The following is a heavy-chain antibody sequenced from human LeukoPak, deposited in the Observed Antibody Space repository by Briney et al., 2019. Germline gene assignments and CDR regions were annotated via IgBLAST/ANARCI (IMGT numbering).Heavy chain of an antibody. J-gene: IGHJ4*02. CDR2: IRSSSSYI. D-gene: IGHD1-26*01. Sequence: GGSLRLSCAASGLPFSSYSMKWVRQAPGKGLEWVSSIRSSSSYIYYGDSVKGRFTISRDNAKNSLYLQMNSLRAEDTAVYYCASGSYYDSEGDYWGQGTRVTVSS. CDR1: GLPFSSYS. V-gene: IGHV3-21*01. CDR3: ASGSYYDSEGDY.